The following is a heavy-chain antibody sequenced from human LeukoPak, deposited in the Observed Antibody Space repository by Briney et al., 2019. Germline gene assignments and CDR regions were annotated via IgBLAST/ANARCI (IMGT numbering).Heavy chain of an antibody. CDR2: IYPGDSDT. Sequence: ESLKISCKGSGYSFTSYWIGWVRQMPGKGLEWMGIIYPGDSDTRYSPSFQGQVTISADKSISTAYLQWSSLKASDTAMYYCARGVDCSSTSCYYNWFDPWGQGTLVTVSS. CDR3: ARGVDCSSTSCYYNWFDP. V-gene: IGHV5-51*01. D-gene: IGHD2-2*01. CDR1: GYSFTSYW. J-gene: IGHJ5*02.